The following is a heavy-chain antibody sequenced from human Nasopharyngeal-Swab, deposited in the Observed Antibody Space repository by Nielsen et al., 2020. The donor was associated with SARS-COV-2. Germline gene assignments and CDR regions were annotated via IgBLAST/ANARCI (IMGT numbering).Heavy chain of an antibody. CDR2: IHHSGST. CDR3: ARGYYNFWNGYYHYYMDV. V-gene: IGHV4-61*01. J-gene: IGHJ6*03. Sequence: SETLSLTCSVSGGSVSSGSYYWSWIRQPPGKGLEWIGYIHHSGSTSYSPSLKSRVTMSVDTSKNQFSLKLISVTAADAAVYYCARGYYNFWNGYYHYYMDVWGKVATVTASS. D-gene: IGHD1-1*01. CDR1: GGSVSSGSYY.